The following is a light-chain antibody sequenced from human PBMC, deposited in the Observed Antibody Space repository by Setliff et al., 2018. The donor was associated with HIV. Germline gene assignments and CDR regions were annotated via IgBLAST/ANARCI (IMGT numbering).Light chain of an antibody. Sequence: LTQPPSASGSPGQSVTISCTGTSSDVGAYNYVSWYQQHPGKAPKLMIFDVNKRPSGVPDRFSGSKSGNTASLTVSGLQDEDEADYYCSSYAGSNEGVFGTGTKVTV. CDR2: DVN. CDR1: SSDVGAYNY. V-gene: IGLV2-8*01. J-gene: IGLJ1*01. CDR3: SSYAGSNEGV.